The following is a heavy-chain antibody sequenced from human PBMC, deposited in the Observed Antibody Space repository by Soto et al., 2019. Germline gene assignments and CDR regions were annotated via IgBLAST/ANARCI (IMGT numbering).Heavy chain of an antibody. J-gene: IGHJ4*02. Sequence: PSETLSLTCTVSGGSISSYYWSWVRQPPGKGLEWIGYIYYSGSTNYNPSLKSRVTISVDTSKNQFSLKLSSVTAADTAVYYCAGGYDLDYFDYWGQGTLVTVS. D-gene: IGHD5-12*01. CDR3: AGGYDLDYFDY. CDR1: GGSISSYY. CDR2: IYYSGST. V-gene: IGHV4-59*01.